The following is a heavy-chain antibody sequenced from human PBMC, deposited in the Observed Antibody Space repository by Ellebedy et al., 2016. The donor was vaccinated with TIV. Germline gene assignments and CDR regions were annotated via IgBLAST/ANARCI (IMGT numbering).Heavy chain of an antibody. CDR1: GYSFTGYD. CDR3: SRGLGVVPDS. J-gene: IGHJ4*02. V-gene: IGHV1-8*01. D-gene: IGHD2-21*01. CDR2: IEPDTGNT. Sequence: AASVKVSRKASGYSFTGYDVNWVRRATGQGLEWMGWIEPDTGNTAYAQKFRGRVTMTKNTSISTAYMELSSLTSKDTAVYYCSRGLGVVPDSWGQGTRVTVSS.